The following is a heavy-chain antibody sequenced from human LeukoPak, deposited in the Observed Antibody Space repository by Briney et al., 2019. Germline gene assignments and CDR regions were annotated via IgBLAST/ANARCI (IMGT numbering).Heavy chain of an antibody. Sequence: SETLSLTCTVSGGSISSSSYYWGWIRQPPGKGLEWIGSIYYSGSTYYNPSLKSRVTISVDTSKNQFSLKLSSVTAADTAVYYCARDGNSYGLFDYWGQGTLVTVSS. CDR2: IYYSGST. V-gene: IGHV4-39*07. CDR1: GGSISSSSYY. D-gene: IGHD5-18*01. CDR3: ARDGNSYGLFDY. J-gene: IGHJ4*02.